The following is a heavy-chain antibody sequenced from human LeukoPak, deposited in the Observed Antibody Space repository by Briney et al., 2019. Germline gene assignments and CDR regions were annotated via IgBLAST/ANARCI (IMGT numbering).Heavy chain of an antibody. CDR2: IYYSGSI. CDR1: GGSISSSSYY. V-gene: IGHV4-39*07. D-gene: IGHD4-17*01. J-gene: IGHJ2*01. Sequence: SETLSLTCTVSGGSISSSSYYWGWIRQPPGKGLEWIGSIYYSGSIYYNPSLKSRVTISVDTSKNQFSLKLSSVTAADTAVYYCARRDGDYGYLKRGWDFDLWGRGTLVTVSS. CDR3: ARRDGDYGYLKRGWDFDL.